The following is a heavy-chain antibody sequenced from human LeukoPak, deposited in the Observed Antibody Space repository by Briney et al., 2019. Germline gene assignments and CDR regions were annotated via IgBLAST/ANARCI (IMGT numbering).Heavy chain of an antibody. D-gene: IGHD4-17*01. CDR1: GFTFSSYE. Sequence: QPGGSLRLSCAASGFTFSSYEMNWVRQAPGKGLEWVSYISSSGSTIYYADSVKGRFTISRDNAKNSLYLHMSSLRAEDTAVYYCASLLSEGDYWGDYTPGHWGQGTLVTVSS. CDR2: ISSSGSTI. V-gene: IGHV3-48*03. CDR3: ASLLSEGDYWGDYTPGH. J-gene: IGHJ4*02.